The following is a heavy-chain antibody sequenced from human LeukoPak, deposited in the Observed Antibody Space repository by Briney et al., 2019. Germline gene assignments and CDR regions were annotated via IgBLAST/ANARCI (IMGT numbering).Heavy chain of an antibody. D-gene: IGHD3-22*01. CDR2: IYYSGST. CDR3: ARDGGRRDSSGFEIDY. V-gene: IGHV4-59*01. Sequence: TPSETLSLTCTVSGGSISSYYWSWIRQPPGKGLEWIGYIYYSGSTNYNPSLKSRVTISVDTSKNQFSLKLSSVTAADTAVYYCARDGGRRDSSGFEIDYWDQGTLVTVSS. CDR1: GGSISSYY. J-gene: IGHJ4*02.